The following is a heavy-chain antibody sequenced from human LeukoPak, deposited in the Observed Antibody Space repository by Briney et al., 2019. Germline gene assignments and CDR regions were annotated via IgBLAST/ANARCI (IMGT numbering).Heavy chain of an antibody. Sequence: GGSLRLSCAASGFPFSGYVLSWVRQAPGNWLEWIAYINHNGEAIYYPDFVKGRFIISRDNVKNSLFLQMNDLRDEDTAIYYCARDYDWAFDFWGQGTRVTVSS. D-gene: IGHD3-9*01. CDR1: GFPFSGYV. CDR2: INHNGEAI. J-gene: IGHJ4*02. V-gene: IGHV3-48*02. CDR3: ARDYDWAFDF.